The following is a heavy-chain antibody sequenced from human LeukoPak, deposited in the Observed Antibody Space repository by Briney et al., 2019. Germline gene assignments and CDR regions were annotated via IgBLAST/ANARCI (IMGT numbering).Heavy chain of an antibody. CDR2: ISYDGSNK. V-gene: IGHV3-30*18. J-gene: IGHJ4*02. CDR3: AKDRSPRIAVAGTGYFDY. CDR1: GFTFSSYG. D-gene: IGHD6-19*01. Sequence: GGSLRLSCAASGFTFSSYGMHWVRQAPGKGLEWVAVISYDGSNKYYADSVKGRFTISRDNSKNTLYLQMNSLRAEDTAVYYCAKDRSPRIAVAGTGYFDYWDQGTLVTVSS.